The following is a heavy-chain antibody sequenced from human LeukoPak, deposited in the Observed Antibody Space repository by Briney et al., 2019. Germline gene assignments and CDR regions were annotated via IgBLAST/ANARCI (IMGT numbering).Heavy chain of an antibody. CDR1: GGSISSYY. J-gene: IGHJ6*03. CDR3: ARGLYYYDSSGSDHYYYYYMDV. CDR2: IYTSGST. Sequence: SETLSLTCTVSGGSISSYYWSWIRQPAEKGLEWIGRIYTSGSTNYNPSLKSRVTMSVDTSKNQFSLKLSSVTAADTAVYYCARGLYYYDSSGSDHYYYYYMDVWGKGTTVTVSS. V-gene: IGHV4-4*07. D-gene: IGHD3-22*01.